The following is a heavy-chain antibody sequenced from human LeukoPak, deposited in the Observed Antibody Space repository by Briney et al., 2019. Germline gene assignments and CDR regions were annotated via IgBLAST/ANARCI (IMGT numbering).Heavy chain of an antibody. CDR3: ARDFSGGFDY. V-gene: IGHV3-21*01. CDR2: ISSSSSYI. Sequence: GGSLRLSCAASGFTFSSYNMNWVRQAPGKGLEWVSSISSSSSYIYYADSVKGRFTISRDNAKNSLYLQMNSLRAEDTAVYYCARDFSGGFDYWGQGTLVTVSS. J-gene: IGHJ4*02. CDR1: GFTFSSYN. D-gene: IGHD3-10*01.